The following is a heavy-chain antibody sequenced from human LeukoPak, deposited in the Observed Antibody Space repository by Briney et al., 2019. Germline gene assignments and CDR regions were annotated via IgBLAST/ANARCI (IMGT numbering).Heavy chain of an antibody. D-gene: IGHD3-10*01. Sequence: GGSLRLSCAASGFTFSSYAMSWVRQAPGKGLEWVSAISGSGGSTYYADSVKGRFTISRDNSKNTLYLQMNSLRAEDTAVYYCAKDLALWFGESNAFDIWGQGTMVTVSS. J-gene: IGHJ3*02. CDR3: AKDLALWFGESNAFDI. CDR2: ISGSGGST. CDR1: GFTFSSYA. V-gene: IGHV3-23*01.